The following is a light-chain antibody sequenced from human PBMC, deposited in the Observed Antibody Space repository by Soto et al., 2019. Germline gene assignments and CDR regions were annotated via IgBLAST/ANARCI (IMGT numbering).Light chain of an antibody. CDR3: QQRSSWPPVT. J-gene: IGKJ3*01. CDR1: QSITTY. V-gene: IGKV3-11*01. Sequence: EIVLTQSPATMSMSPGERATISCRASQSITTYLAWYQQRPTQAPRLLIYGASKRATGVPARFSGRGSGTDFRLTISSLEPEDFAVYYCQQRSSWPPVTFGPGTKVEI. CDR2: GAS.